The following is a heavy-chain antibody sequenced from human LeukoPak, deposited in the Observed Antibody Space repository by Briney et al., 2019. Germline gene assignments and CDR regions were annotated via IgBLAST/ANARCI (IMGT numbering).Heavy chain of an antibody. Sequence: SETLSLTCTVSGGSISSYYWSWIRQPPGNGLEWIGYIYYSGSTNYNPSLKSRVTISVDTSKNQFSLKLSSVTAADTAVYYCARDQAVAGFLYGMDVWGQGTTVTVSS. J-gene: IGHJ6*02. D-gene: IGHD6-19*01. V-gene: IGHV4-59*01. CDR2: IYYSGST. CDR1: GGSISSYY. CDR3: ARDQAVAGFLYGMDV.